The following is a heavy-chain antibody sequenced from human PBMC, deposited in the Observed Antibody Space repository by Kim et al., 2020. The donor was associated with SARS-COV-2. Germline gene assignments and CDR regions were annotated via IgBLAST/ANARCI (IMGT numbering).Heavy chain of an antibody. CDR2: IWYDGSNK. CDR3: ARDLVRYFDWKYYYYYYGMHV. V-gene: IGHV3-33*01. Sequence: GGSLRLSCAASGFTFRRSGLPWILHAPGNGLEWVAVIWYDGSNKYYADYVKGRFTISRDNSKNTLYLQMNSLRAEDTAVYYCARDLVRYFDWKYYYYYYGMHVWGQAPTVTVSS. D-gene: IGHD3-9*01. CDR1: GFTFRRSG. J-gene: IGHJ6*02.